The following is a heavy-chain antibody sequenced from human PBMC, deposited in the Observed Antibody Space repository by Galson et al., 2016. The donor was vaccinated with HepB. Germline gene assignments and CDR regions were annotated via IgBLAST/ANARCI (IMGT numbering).Heavy chain of an antibody. CDR2: LSQSGRT. CDR3: AETAWCYAGGCSTFGV. Sequence: SETLSLTCAVSGGSTSSNNWWSWLRQSSDKGLEWIGELSQSGRTNYNPSLKSRVTMSVDKSKNQFSLNLTSVTAADTAVYFCAETAWCYAGGCSTFGVWGQVILVTISS. V-gene: IGHV4-4*02. CDR1: GGSTSSNNW. D-gene: IGHD2-15*01. J-gene: IGHJ3*01.